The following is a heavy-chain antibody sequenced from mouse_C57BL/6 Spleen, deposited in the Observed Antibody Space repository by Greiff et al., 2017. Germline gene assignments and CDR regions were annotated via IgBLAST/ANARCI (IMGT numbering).Heavy chain of an antibody. CDR3: ARDPSYYDGSGLDY. J-gene: IGHJ2*01. CDR1: GYSITSGYY. CDR2: ISYGGST. V-gene: IGHV3-6*01. Sequence: ESGPGLVKPSPSLSLSCSVTGYSITSGYYWNWIRQFPGNQLEWMGYISYGGSTNYNPSLKNRITITRDTSKNPFFLKLNSVTTEDTATYYCARDPSYYDGSGLDYWGQGTTLTVSS. D-gene: IGHD1-1*01.